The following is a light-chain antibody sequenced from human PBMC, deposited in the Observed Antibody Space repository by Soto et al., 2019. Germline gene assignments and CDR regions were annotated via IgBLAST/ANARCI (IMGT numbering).Light chain of an antibody. CDR2: DVS. V-gene: IGLV2-11*01. Sequence: QSVLTQARSVSGFPGHSVTISCTGTSSDVGGYNYVSWYQQHPGKAPKLMIYDVSKRPSGVPDRFSGSKSGNTASLTISGLQAEDEADYYCCSYAGSYTFNYVFGAGTKVTVL. CDR3: CSYAGSYTFNYV. CDR1: SSDVGGYNY. J-gene: IGLJ1*01.